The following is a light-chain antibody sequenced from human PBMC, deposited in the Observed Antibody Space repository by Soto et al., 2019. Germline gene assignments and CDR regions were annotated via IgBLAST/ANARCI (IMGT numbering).Light chain of an antibody. CDR2: DVS. J-gene: IGLJ1*01. Sequence: QSALTQPASVSGSPGQTITISCSGTSSDVGGYNYVSWYQQHPGKAPKLMIFDVSNRPSGVSNRFSGSKSGNTASLTISGLRAEDEADYYCNSYTTGATCVFGDGTKLTVL. V-gene: IGLV2-14*03. CDR3: NSYTTGATCV. CDR1: SSDVGGYNY.